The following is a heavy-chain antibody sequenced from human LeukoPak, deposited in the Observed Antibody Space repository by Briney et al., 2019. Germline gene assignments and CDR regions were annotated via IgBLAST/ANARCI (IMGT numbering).Heavy chain of an antibody. CDR3: ARDRGYNTTYYFDY. CDR1: GHTFTGYY. D-gene: IGHD5-24*01. CDR2: INPNSGGT. Sequence: GASVKVSCKASGHTFTGYYMHWVRQAPGQGLEWMGWINPNSGGTNYAQKFQGRVTMTRDTSISTAYMELSRLRSDDTAVYYCARDRGYNTTYYFDYWGQGTLVTVSS. J-gene: IGHJ4*02. V-gene: IGHV1-2*02.